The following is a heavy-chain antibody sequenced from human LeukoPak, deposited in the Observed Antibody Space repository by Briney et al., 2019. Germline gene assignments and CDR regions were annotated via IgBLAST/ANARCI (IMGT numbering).Heavy chain of an antibody. V-gene: IGHV3-7*01. CDR2: IKQDGSEK. Sequence: GGSLRLSCAGSGSTFSGHWLTWVRQAPGKGLEWVANIKQDGSEKYYVDSVKGRFTISRDNAKNSLYLQMNSLRAEDTAVYYCARTVQYYDFWSGYFLFDYWGQGTLVTVSS. J-gene: IGHJ4*02. CDR1: GSTFSGHW. D-gene: IGHD3-3*01. CDR3: ARTVQYYDFWSGYFLFDY.